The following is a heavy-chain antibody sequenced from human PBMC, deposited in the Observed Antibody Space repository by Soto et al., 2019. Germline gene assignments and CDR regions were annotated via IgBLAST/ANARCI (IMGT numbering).Heavy chain of an antibody. V-gene: IGHV4-30-2*01. CDR3: ARLQERGDAFDI. J-gene: IGHJ3*02. Sequence: SETLSLTCAVSGGSISSGGYSWSWIRQPPGKGLEWIGYIYHSGSTYYNPSLKSRVTISVDRSKNQFSLKLSSVTAADTAVYYCARLQERGDAFDIWGQGTMVTVSS. CDR1: GGSISSGGYS. CDR2: IYHSGST.